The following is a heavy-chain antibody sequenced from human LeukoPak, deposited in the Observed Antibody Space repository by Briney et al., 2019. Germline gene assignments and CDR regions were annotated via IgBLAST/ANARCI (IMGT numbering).Heavy chain of an antibody. CDR3: AKFPGLTGDPNDY. V-gene: IGHV3-23*01. J-gene: IGHJ4*02. D-gene: IGHD7-27*01. CDR2: ISAGGGST. Sequence: PSGGSLRLSCAASGFTFSSSAMSWVRQVPGKGLEWVSGISAGGGSTYYADSVKGRFTISRDNSKNTLYLQMNSLRAEDTAVYYCAKFPGLTGDPNDYWGQGTLVTVSS. CDR1: GFTFSSSA.